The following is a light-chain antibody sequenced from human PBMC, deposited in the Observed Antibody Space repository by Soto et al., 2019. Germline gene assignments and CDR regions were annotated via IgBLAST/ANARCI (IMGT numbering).Light chain of an antibody. J-gene: IGKJ2*01. V-gene: IGKV1-9*01. CDR3: QQLNSHPRT. Sequence: DIQLTQSPFFLSASVGDRVTISCRASQAIYSYLACYQQKPGQAPTLLIFGASKLQSGVPSRFSGSGSGTEFTLTISSLQPEDFATYYCQQLNSHPRTFGQRTKLEIK. CDR1: QAIYSY. CDR2: GAS.